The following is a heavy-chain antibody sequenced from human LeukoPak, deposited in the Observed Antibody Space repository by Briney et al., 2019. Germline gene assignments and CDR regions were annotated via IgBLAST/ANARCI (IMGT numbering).Heavy chain of an antibody. CDR1: GFTFRKYW. V-gene: IGHV3-74*01. J-gene: IGHJ3*02. CDR3: LTLVETDLDAFHI. CDR2: INPDGGST. D-gene: IGHD2-21*01. Sequence: GGSLRLSCAASGFTFRKYWLHWVRQAPGKGLVRVSRINPDGGSTSYADSVKGRFTISRDNAKSTLYLQMNSLRAEDTAVYYCLTLVETDLDAFHIWGQGTKVTVSS.